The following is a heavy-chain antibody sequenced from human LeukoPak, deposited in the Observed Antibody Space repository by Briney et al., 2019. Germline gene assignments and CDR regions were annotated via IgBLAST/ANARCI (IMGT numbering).Heavy chain of an antibody. CDR1: GYTFTVYY. CDR2: INPNSGGT. CDR3: ARGKIVGATTNPDY. J-gene: IGHJ4*02. D-gene: IGHD1-26*01. V-gene: IGHV1-2*02. Sequence: ASVTVSCKASGYTFTVYYMHWVRQAPGQGLEWMGWINPNSGGTNYARKFQGRVTMTRDTSISTAYMELSRLRSDDTAVYYCARGKIVGATTNPDYWGQGTLVTVSS.